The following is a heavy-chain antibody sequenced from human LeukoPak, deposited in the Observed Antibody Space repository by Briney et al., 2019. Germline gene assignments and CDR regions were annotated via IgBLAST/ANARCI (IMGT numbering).Heavy chain of an antibody. D-gene: IGHD2-2*02. CDR2: IKQDGSEK. J-gene: IGHJ6*03. CDR1: GFTFSSYW. V-gene: IGHV3-7*01. Sequence: GGSLRLSCAASGFTFSSYWMSWVRQAPGKGLEWVANIKQDGSEKYYVDSVKGRFTISRDNAKNSLYLQMNSLRAEDTAVYYCARAMVVPAAISSLGGYYYYYMDVWGKGTTVTVSS. CDR3: ARAMVVPAAISSLGGYYYYYMDV.